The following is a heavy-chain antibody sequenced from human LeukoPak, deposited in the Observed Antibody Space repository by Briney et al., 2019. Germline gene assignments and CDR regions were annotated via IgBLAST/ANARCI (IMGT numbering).Heavy chain of an antibody. CDR2: ISSSSSYI. D-gene: IGHD3-9*01. Sequence: PGGSLRLSCAASGFTFSSYSMNWVRQAPGKGLEWVSSISSSSSYIYYADSVKGRFTISRDNAKNSLYLQMNSLRAEDTAVYYCARLRYFDWLLHYYFDYWGQGTLVTVSS. CDR3: ARLRYFDWLLHYYFDY. J-gene: IGHJ4*02. CDR1: GFTFSSYS. V-gene: IGHV3-21*01.